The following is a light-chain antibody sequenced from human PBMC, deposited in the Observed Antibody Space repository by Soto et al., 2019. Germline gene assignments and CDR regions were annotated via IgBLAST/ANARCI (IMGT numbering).Light chain of an antibody. CDR1: RSINTY. CDR3: QQTYSTPRT. V-gene: IGKV1-39*01. Sequence: DIQMTQSPSSLSASVGDRVTITCRASRSINTYVNWYQQRPGKAPELLIYSASSLHTGVPSRFSGSGAGTDFTFTINSLLPEDFAIYYWQQTYSTPRTFGQGTKVDIK. CDR2: SAS. J-gene: IGKJ1*01.